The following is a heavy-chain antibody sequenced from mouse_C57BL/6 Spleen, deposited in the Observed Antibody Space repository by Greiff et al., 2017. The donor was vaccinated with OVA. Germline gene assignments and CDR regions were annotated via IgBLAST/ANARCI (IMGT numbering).Heavy chain of an antibody. CDR1: GYAFSSYW. V-gene: IGHV1-80*01. CDR2: IYPGDGDT. CDR3: SQRGVNDV. J-gene: IGHJ1*03. Sequence: VQLQQSGAELMKPGASVTISCKASGYAFSSYWMNWVKQRPGKGLEWIGQIYPGDGDTNYNGKFKGKATLTADKSSSTAYMKLSSLTSEDSAVYYCSQRGVNDVWGTGTTVTVSS. D-gene: IGHD2-2*01.